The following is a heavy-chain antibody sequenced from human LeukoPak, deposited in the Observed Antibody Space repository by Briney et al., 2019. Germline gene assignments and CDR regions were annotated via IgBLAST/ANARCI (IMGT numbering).Heavy chain of an antibody. Sequence: KPSETLSLTCTVSGGSISSYYWSWIRQPAGKGLEWIGRVYTSGSTNYNPSLKSRVTMSVDTSKNQFSLKLSSVTAADTAVYYCARDKSTYYYDSSGIDHWGQGTLVTVSS. CDR2: VYTSGST. CDR1: GGSISSYY. CDR3: ARDKSTYYYDSSGIDH. V-gene: IGHV4-4*07. J-gene: IGHJ4*02. D-gene: IGHD3-22*01.